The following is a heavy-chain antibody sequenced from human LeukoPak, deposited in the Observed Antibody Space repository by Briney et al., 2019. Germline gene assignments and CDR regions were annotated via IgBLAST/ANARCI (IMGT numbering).Heavy chain of an antibody. V-gene: IGHV3-21*01. D-gene: IGHD3-10*01. CDR3: ARVANQEWFGESMGIDAFDI. CDR2: ISSSSGYL. CDR1: GFTFSIYS. J-gene: IGHJ3*02. Sequence: GGSLRLSCAASGFTFSIYSMNWVRQAPGKGLEWVSSISSSSGYLYYADSVKGRFTISRDNAKNSMSLQMNSLRAEDTAVYYCARVANQEWFGESMGIDAFDIWGQGTMVTVSS.